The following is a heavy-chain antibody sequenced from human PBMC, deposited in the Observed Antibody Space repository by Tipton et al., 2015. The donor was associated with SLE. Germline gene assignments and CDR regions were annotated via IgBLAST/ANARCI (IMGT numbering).Heavy chain of an antibody. J-gene: IGHJ3*02. D-gene: IGHD3-3*01. CDR1: FGSISSSSYY. Sequence: TLSLTCTVSFGSISSSSYYWGWIRQPPGKGLEWIGSIYYSGSTYYNPSLKSRVTISVDTSKNQFSLKLSSVTAADTAVYYCARGSIFEGAFDIWGQGTMVTVSS. CDR3: ARGSIFEGAFDI. V-gene: IGHV4-39*07. CDR2: IYYSGST.